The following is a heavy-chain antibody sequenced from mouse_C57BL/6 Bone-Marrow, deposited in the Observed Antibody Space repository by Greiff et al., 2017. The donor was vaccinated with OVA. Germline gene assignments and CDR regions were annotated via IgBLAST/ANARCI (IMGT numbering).Heavy chain of an antibody. D-gene: IGHD2-3*01. J-gene: IGHJ1*03. CDR2: ISNLAYSI. CDR3: ARHGGWLLRRYFDV. Sequence: EVKVVESGGGLVQPGGSLKLSCAASGFTFSDYGMAWVRQAPRKGPEWVAFISNLAYSIYYADTVTGRFTISRENAKNTLYLEMSSLRSEDTAMYYCARHGGWLLRRYFDVWGTGTTVTVSS. CDR1: GFTFSDYG. V-gene: IGHV5-15*01.